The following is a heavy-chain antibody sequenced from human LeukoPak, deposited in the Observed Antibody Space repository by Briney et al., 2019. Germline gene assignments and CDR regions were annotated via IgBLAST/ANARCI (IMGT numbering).Heavy chain of an antibody. Sequence: GRSLRPSCAASGFTFSSYGMHWVRQAPGKGLEWVAVISYDGSNKYYADSVKGRFTISRDNSKNTLYLQMNSLRAEDTAVYYCAKALYGDGLNFDYWGQGTLVTVSS. CDR3: AKALYGDGLNFDY. J-gene: IGHJ4*02. D-gene: IGHD4-17*01. CDR2: ISYDGSNK. CDR1: GFTFSSYG. V-gene: IGHV3-30*18.